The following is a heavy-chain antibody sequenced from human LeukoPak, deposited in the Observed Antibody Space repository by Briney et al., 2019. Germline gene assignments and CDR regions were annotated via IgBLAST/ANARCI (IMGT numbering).Heavy chain of an antibody. CDR2: IKSKTDGGTT. J-gene: IGHJ3*02. CDR3: TAYCSSTSCSTDAFDI. CDR1: GFTLSNAW. Sequence: PGGSLRLSCAASGFTLSNAWMSWVRQAPGKGLEWVGRIKSKTDGGTTDYAAPVKGRFTISRDDSKNTLYLQMNSLKTEDTAVYYCTAYCSSTSCSTDAFDIWGQGTMVTVSS. V-gene: IGHV3-15*01. D-gene: IGHD2-2*01.